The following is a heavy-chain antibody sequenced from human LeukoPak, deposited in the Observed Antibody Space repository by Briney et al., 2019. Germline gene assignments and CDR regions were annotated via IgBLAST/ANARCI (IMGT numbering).Heavy chain of an antibody. CDR2: IYYSGST. V-gene: IGHV4-59*01. CDR1: GGSISSYY. J-gene: IGHJ4*02. Sequence: SETLSLTCTVSGGSISSYYWSWIRQPPGKGLEWIGYIYYSGSTNYNPSLKSRVTISVDTSKNQFSLKLSSVTAADTAVYYCARDVSGSYYQFDYWGQGTLVTVSS. CDR3: ARDVSGSYYQFDY. D-gene: IGHD1-26*01.